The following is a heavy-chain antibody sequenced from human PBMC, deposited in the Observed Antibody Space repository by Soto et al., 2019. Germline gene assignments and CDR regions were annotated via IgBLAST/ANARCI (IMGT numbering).Heavy chain of an antibody. CDR3: ARGDYGGKWGY. CDR1: GFTFSSYW. Sequence: EVQLVESGGGLVQPGGSLRLSCAASGFTFSSYWMHWVRQAPGKGLVWVSRINSDGSSTSYADSVKGGFTISRDNAKNTLYLQLHSRRAEDTAVYYCARGDYGGKWGYWGQGTLVTVSS. J-gene: IGHJ4*02. V-gene: IGHV3-74*01. CDR2: INSDGSST. D-gene: IGHD4-17*01.